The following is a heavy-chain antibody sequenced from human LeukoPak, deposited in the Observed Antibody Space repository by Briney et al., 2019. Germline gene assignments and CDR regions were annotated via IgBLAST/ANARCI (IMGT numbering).Heavy chain of an antibody. Sequence: SETLSLTCAVYGGSFSGYYWSWIRQPPGKGLEWIGEINHSGSTNYNPSLKSRVTISVDTSKNQFSLKLSSVTAADTAVYYCARRVGTGLYYYYYYYMDVWGKGTTVTVSS. CDR3: ARRVGTGLYYYYYYYMDV. CDR1: GGSFSGYY. V-gene: IGHV4-34*01. J-gene: IGHJ6*03. CDR2: INHSGST. D-gene: IGHD1-7*01.